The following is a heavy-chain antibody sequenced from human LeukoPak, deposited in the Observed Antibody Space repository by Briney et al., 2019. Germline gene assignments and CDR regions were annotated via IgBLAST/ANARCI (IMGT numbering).Heavy chain of an antibody. CDR2: ISGSGGSA. J-gene: IGHJ4*02. V-gene: IGHV3-23*01. D-gene: IGHD4-23*01. Sequence: PGGSLRLSCAASGFTFSSYAMSWVRQAPGKGLEWVSAISGSGGSAYYADSVKGRFTISRDNSKNTLYLQMNSLRAEDTAVYYCSYGGNSYYFDYWGQGTLVTVSS. CDR1: GFTFSSYA. CDR3: SYGGNSYYFDY.